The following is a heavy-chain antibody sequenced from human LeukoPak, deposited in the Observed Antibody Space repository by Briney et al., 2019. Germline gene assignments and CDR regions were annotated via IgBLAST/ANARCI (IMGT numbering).Heavy chain of an antibody. CDR1: GFTFSDYY. V-gene: IGHV3-11*01. CDR3: ARAPELYYYDSSGYYLDY. D-gene: IGHD3-22*01. Sequence: PGGSLRLSCAASGFTFSDYYMSWIRQAPGKGLEWVSYISSSGSTIYYADSVKGRFTISRDNAKNSLYLQMNSLRAEDTAVYYCARAPELYYYDSSGYYLDYWGQGTLVTVSS. J-gene: IGHJ4*02. CDR2: ISSSGSTI.